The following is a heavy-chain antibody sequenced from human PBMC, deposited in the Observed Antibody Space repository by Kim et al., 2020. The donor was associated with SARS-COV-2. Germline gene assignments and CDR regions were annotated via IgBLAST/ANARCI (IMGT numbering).Heavy chain of an antibody. V-gene: IGHV3-30*18. D-gene: IGHD5-12*01. CDR1: KFTFNSYG. CDR2: ISYDGSNK. Sequence: GGSLRLSCAASKFTFNSYGMHWVRQAPGKGLEWVAFISYDGSNKYYADSVKGRLTISRDNSKNTLDLQMSSLRAEDTAVYYCAKAGPYSGYDWTFDYWGQGTLVTVSS. J-gene: IGHJ4*02. CDR3: AKAGPYSGYDWTFDY.